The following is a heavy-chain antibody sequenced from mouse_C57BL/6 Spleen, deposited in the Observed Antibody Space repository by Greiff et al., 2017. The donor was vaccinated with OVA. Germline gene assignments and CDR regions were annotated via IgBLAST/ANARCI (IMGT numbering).Heavy chain of an antibody. Sequence: VQLQQSGAELVKPGASVKLSCTASGFNIKDYYIHWVKQRTEQGLEWIGKIDPEDGETQYAPKFQGKATITADTSSNTAYLQLSSLTSEDTAVYYCALYYGNSYWYFDVWGTGTTVTVSS. D-gene: IGHD2-1*01. J-gene: IGHJ1*03. CDR1: GFNIKDYY. CDR2: IDPEDGET. V-gene: IGHV14-2*01. CDR3: ALYYGNSYWYFDV.